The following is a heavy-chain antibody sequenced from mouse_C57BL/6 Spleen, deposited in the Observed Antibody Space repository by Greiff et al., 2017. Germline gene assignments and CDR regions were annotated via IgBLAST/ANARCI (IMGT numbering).Heavy chain of an antibody. J-gene: IGHJ3*01. V-gene: IGHV1-80*01. D-gene: IGHD2-4*01. CDR1: GYAFSSYW. Sequence: VQLQQSGAELVQPGASVKISCKASGYAFSSYWMNWVKQRPGKGLEWIGQIYPGAGDTNSNGKFKGKATLTAGKSSSTAYMQLSSLTSEDSAVYVCARSEDYDEGFAYWGPGTLVTVSA. CDR3: ARSEDYDEGFAY. CDR2: IYPGAGDT.